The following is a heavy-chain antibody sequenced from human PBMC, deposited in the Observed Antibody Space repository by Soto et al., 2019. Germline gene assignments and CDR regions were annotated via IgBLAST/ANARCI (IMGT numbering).Heavy chain of an antibody. D-gene: IGHD1-1*01. CDR2: ITGSGDNT. V-gene: IGHV3-23*01. CDR1: GFTVRNSG. CDR3: PKRRGRGWNGPDY. Sequence: EVQLLESGGGLVQPGGSLRLTCAASGFTVRNSGMSWVRQAPGKGLEWVSAITGSGDNTYYADSVRGRFTISRDNSKNTLHLQMNSLRAEDTAVYHCPKRRGRGWNGPDYWGQRTLVTVSS. J-gene: IGHJ4*02.